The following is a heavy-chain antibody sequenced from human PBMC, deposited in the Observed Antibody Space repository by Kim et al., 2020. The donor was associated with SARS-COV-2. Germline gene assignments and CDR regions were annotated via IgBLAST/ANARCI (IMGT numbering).Heavy chain of an antibody. D-gene: IGHD2-15*01. CDR1: GYTFTSYA. CDR2: INTNTGNP. CDR3: ARDPGAGGRRGRGGNPPYYFDY. J-gene: IGHJ4*02. Sequence: ASVKVSCKASGYTFTSYAMNWVRQAPGQGLEWMGWINTNTGNPTYAQGFTGRFVFSLDTSVSTAYLQISSLKAEDTAVYYCARDPGAGGRRGRGGNPPYYFDYWGQGTLVTVSS. V-gene: IGHV7-4-1*02.